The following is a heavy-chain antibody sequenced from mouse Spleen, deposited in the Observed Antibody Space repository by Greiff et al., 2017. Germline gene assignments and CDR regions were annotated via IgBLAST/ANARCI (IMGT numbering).Heavy chain of an antibody. CDR3: ARSLFTTVVAPFAY. D-gene: IGHD1-1*01. V-gene: IGHV1-69*02. Sequence: VQLQQPGAELVKPGASVKLSCKASGYTFTSYWMHWVKQRPGQGLEWIGEIDPSDSYTNYNQKFKGKATLTAVKSSSTAYMQLSSLTSEDSAVYYCARSLFTTVVAPFAYWGQGTLVTVSA. CDR1: GYTFTSYW. CDR2: IDPSDSYT. J-gene: IGHJ3*01.